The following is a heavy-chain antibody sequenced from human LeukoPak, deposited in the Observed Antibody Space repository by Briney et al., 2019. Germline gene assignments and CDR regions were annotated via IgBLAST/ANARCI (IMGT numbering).Heavy chain of an antibody. Sequence: GASVNVSCKASGYTFTGYFIHWMRQAPGQGLEWMGRLNPNTGGTDYAQKFQDRVTMTRDTSISTAYMELSRLESDDTAVYYCAKLWGYGSVDYWGQGTLVTVSS. J-gene: IGHJ4*02. CDR2: LNPNTGGT. CDR3: AKLWGYGSVDY. CDR1: GYTFTGYF. V-gene: IGHV1-2*06. D-gene: IGHD2-21*01.